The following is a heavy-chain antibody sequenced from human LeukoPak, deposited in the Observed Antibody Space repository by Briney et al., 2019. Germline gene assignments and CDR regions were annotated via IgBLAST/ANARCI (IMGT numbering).Heavy chain of an antibody. CDR2: IYYSGST. CDR3: ARGDCSSTICYSPMDV. CDR1: GGSISSSSYY. J-gene: IGHJ6*03. Sequence: PSETLSLTCTASGGSISSSSYYWGWIRQPPGKGLEWIGSIYYSGSTYYNPSLKSRVTISVDTSKNQFSLKVNSVTAADTAVYYCARGDCSSTICYSPMDVWGKGTTVTVSS. V-gene: IGHV4-39*07. D-gene: IGHD2-2*01.